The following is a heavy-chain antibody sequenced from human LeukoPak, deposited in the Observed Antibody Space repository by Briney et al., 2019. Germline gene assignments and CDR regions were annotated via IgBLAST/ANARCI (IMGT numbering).Heavy chain of an antibody. CDR3: ARDEGYSNYDLSY. Sequence: GGSLRLSCAASGFTFSSYSMNWVRQAPGKGLEWVSYISSSSSTIYYADSVKGRFTISRDNAKNSLYLQMNSLRAEDTAVYYCARDEGYSNYDLSYWGQGTLVTVSS. CDR2: ISSSSSTI. CDR1: GFTFSSYS. D-gene: IGHD4-11*01. J-gene: IGHJ4*02. V-gene: IGHV3-48*01.